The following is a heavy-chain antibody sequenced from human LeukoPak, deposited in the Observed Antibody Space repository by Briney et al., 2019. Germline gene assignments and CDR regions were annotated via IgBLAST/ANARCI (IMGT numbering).Heavy chain of an antibody. CDR3: AKDMDRIAVAPSLAHAFDI. CDR2: ISWNSGSI. Sequence: GGSLRLSCAASGFTFDDYAMHWVRQAPGKGLEWASGISWNSGSIGYADSVKGRFTISRDNAKNSLYLQMNSLRAEDTALYYCAKDMDRIAVAPSLAHAFDIWGQGTMVTVSS. CDR1: GFTFDDYA. V-gene: IGHV3-9*01. D-gene: IGHD6-19*01. J-gene: IGHJ3*02.